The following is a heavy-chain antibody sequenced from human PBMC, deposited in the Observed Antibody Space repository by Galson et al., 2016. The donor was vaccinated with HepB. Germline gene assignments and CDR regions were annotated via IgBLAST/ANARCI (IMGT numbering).Heavy chain of an antibody. J-gene: IGHJ6*02. CDR2: ISAFNANT. V-gene: IGHV1-18*01. Sequence: SVKVSCKASGYTFTRYGISWVRQAPGQGLEWMAWISAFNANTNYAQKLQGRVTMTTDTSTSTAYMELRSLRSDDTAVYYCAGDPQYYGMDVWGQGTTVTVSS. CDR3: AGDPQYYGMDV. CDR1: GYTFTRYG.